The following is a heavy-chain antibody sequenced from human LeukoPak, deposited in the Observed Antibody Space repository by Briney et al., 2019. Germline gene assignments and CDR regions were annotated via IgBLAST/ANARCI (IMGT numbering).Heavy chain of an antibody. D-gene: IGHD4-17*01. Sequence: GRSLRLSCAASGFTFSSYTMHWVRQAPGKGLEWVALISYDGSNKYYADSVTGRFTISRDNSKNTLFLQMNSLRAEDTAVYYCAKDPNGDYVGAFDFWGQGMMVSVSS. CDR3: AKDPNGDYVGAFDF. V-gene: IGHV3-30-3*01. CDR1: GFTFSSYT. CDR2: ISYDGSNK. J-gene: IGHJ4*02.